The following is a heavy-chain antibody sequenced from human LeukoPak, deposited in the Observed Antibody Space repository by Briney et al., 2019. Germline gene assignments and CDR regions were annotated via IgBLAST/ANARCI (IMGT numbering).Heavy chain of an antibody. V-gene: IGHV4-4*09. J-gene: IGHJ3*02. Sequence: SETLSLTCTVAGGSISSYYWSWIRQPPGKGLEWIGYIQPIGSTYYNPSLKSRVTISADRSKNQLSLKLSSVTAADTAVYYCARSEAFNIWGQGTMVTVSS. CDR1: GGSISSYY. CDR2: IQPIGST. CDR3: ARSEAFNI.